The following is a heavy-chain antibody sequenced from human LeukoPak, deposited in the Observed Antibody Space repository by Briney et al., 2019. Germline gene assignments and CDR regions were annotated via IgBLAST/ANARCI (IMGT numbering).Heavy chain of an antibody. CDR1: GFTFSNYD. V-gene: IGHV3-33*01. J-gene: IGHJ4*02. CDR3: ARKLTQLALIDY. D-gene: IGHD6-13*01. Sequence: GGPLRLSCAASGFTFSNYDMNWVRQAPGKGPEWVAVIWHDRSNKYYADSVKGRFTLSRDNSKNTLFLQKNSLRPDDTAVYFCARKLTQLALIDYWGQGTLVTVSS. CDR2: IWHDRSNK.